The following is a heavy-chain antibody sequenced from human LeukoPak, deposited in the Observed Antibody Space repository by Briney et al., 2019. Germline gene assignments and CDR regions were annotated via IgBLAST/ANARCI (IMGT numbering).Heavy chain of an antibody. Sequence: GGSLRLSCAASGFTFSSYGMSWVRQAPGKRLEWVSAISGSGGSTYYADSVKGRFTISRDNSKNTLYLQMNSLRAEDTALYYCAKDMLAVAGPGAFDYWGQGTLVTVSS. D-gene: IGHD6-19*01. CDR3: AKDMLAVAGPGAFDY. J-gene: IGHJ4*02. CDR1: GFTFSSYG. V-gene: IGHV3-23*01. CDR2: ISGSGGST.